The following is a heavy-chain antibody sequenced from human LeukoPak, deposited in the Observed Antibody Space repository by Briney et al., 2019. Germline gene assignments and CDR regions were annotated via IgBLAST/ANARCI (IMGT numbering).Heavy chain of an antibody. V-gene: IGHV3-33*01. CDR3: AREGTIFGVNYYYYGMDV. J-gene: IGHJ6*02. CDR2: IWYDGSNK. CDR1: GCTFSSYG. D-gene: IGHD3-3*01. Sequence: PGGSLRLSCAASGCTFSSYGMHWVRQPPGKGLERVAVIWYDGSNKYYADSVNGRLTIISDNSKNTLYLQMNSLRAEDTAVYYCAREGTIFGVNYYYYGMDVWGQGTTVTVSS.